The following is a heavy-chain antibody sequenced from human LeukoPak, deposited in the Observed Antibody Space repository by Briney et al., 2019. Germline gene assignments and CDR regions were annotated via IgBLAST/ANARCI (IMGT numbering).Heavy chain of an antibody. V-gene: IGHV3-48*04. CDR1: GFTFSSYS. J-gene: IGHJ4*02. Sequence: PGGSLRLSCAASGFTFSSYSMNWVRQAPGKGLEWVSYISSSSSTIYYADSVKGRFTISRDNAKNSLYLQMNSLRAEDTAVYYCARVDCSSTSCYTFDYWGQGTLVTVSS. CDR3: ARVDCSSTSCYTFDY. D-gene: IGHD2-2*02. CDR2: ISSSSSTI.